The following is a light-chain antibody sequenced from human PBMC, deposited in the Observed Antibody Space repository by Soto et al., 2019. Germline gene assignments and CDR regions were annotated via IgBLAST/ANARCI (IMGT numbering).Light chain of an antibody. J-gene: IGKJ4*01. Sequence: DIPMTQSPSSLSASVGDRVTITCRASQSIRNYLNWYQQIPGKAPKLLIDFASSLQTGVPSRFSGSGSGTDFTLTITSLQPADFAIYYCQQTYNTPLTFGGGTKVEIK. V-gene: IGKV1-39*01. CDR1: QSIRNY. CDR2: FAS. CDR3: QQTYNTPLT.